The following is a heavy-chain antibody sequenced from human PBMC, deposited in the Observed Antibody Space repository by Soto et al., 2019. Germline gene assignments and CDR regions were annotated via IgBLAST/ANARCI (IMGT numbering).Heavy chain of an antibody. Sequence: EVHLVESWGGLVTPGGSLRLSCEGSGFTFSNYNRNWVRQAPGEGLEWVSSISGTSISTRYADSVQGRFTISRDNAKRSLYLQMNSLTPEDTAIYYCVREFAYGDYWGQGILVTVSS. J-gene: IGHJ4*02. D-gene: IGHD4-17*01. CDR3: VREFAYGDY. CDR1: GFTFSNYN. CDR2: ISGTSIST. V-gene: IGHV3-21*01.